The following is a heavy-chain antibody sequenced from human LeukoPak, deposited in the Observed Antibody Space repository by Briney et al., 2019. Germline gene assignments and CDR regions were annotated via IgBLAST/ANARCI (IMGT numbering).Heavy chain of an antibody. V-gene: IGHV3-53*01. J-gene: IGHJ3*02. D-gene: IGHD3-10*01. CDR1: GLTFISYN. Sequence: GSLRLSFAASGLTFISYNMKRVRQAPGKGLEGVSDIYSGGGTYYADSVKGRFTISRDNSKNTLYLQMNSLRAEDTAVYYCARDSRFLWFGEGHDAFDIWGQGTMVTVSS. CDR2: IYSGGGT. CDR3: ARDSRFLWFGEGHDAFDI.